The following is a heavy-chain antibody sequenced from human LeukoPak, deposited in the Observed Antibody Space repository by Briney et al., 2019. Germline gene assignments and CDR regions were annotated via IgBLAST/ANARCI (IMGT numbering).Heavy chain of an antibody. CDR1: GFTFSSYW. V-gene: IGHV3-7*03. J-gene: IGHJ1*01. CDR2: IKQDGSEK. CDR3: AKDHDSSGYYPEYFQH. Sequence: PGGSLRLSCAASGFTFSSYWMSWVRQAPGKGLEWVANIKQDGSEKYYVDSVKGRSTISRDNAKNSLYLQMNSLRAEDTAVYYCAKDHDSSGYYPEYFQHWGQGTLVTVSS. D-gene: IGHD3-22*01.